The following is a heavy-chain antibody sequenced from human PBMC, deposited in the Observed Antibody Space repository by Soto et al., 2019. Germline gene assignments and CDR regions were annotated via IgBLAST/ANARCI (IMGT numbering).Heavy chain of an antibody. CDR1: GFTFSSYA. J-gene: IGHJ4*02. Sequence: QVQLVESGGGVVQPGRSLRLSCAASGFTFSSYAMHWVRQAPGKGLEWVAVISYDGSNKYYADSVKGRFTISRDNSKNTLYLQMNSLRAEDTAVYDCARDGLLGYFDYWGQGTLVTVSS. CDR2: ISYDGSNK. V-gene: IGHV3-30-3*01. CDR3: ARDGLLGYFDY. D-gene: IGHD3-16*01.